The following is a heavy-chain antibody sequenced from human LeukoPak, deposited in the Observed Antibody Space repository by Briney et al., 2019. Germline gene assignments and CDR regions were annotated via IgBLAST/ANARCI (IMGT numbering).Heavy chain of an antibody. V-gene: IGHV3-23*01. J-gene: IGHJ4*02. Sequence: PGGSLRLSCAASGFTFSSYAMSWVRQAPGKGLEWVSAISGSGGSTCYADSVKGRFTISRDNSKNTLYLQMNSLRAEDTAVYYCAKVDYGDQGLYDYWGQGTLVTVSS. CDR2: ISGSGGST. CDR1: GFTFSSYA. D-gene: IGHD4-17*01. CDR3: AKVDYGDQGLYDY.